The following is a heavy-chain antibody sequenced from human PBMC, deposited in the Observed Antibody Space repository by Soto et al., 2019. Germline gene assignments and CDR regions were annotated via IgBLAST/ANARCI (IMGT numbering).Heavy chain of an antibody. CDR2: ISSDGNNK. Sequence: QVQLVESGGGVVQPGRSLRLSCAASGFTFDSYGMHWVRHAPGKGLEWVAVISSDGNNKYYADSVKGRFTISRDNFKNTLYLQMSSLRADDTAVSYCAKDLLPNTVTTCGSWGQGTLVTVSS. CDR3: AKDLLPNTVTTCGS. V-gene: IGHV3-30*18. J-gene: IGHJ5*02. CDR1: GFTFDSYG. D-gene: IGHD4-17*01.